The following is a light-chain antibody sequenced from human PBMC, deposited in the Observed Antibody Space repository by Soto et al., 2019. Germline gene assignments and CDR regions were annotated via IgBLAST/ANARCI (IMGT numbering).Light chain of an antibody. CDR3: QQRSNWLT. J-gene: IGKJ4*01. CDR2: EAS. Sequence: TQSPATLSLSPGERATLPCGASQSVSSYLAWYQQKPGQAPRLLIYEASNRATGIPARFSGSGSGTDFTLTISSLEPEDFAVYYCQQRSNWLTFGGGTKVDIK. CDR1: QSVSSY. V-gene: IGKV3-11*01.